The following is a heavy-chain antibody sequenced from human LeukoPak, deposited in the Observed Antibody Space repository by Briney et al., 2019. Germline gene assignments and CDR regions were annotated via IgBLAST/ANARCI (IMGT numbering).Heavy chain of an antibody. CDR3: AAERSCGSFSCGAYYFES. CDR1: GFIFSNYG. V-gene: IGHV3-21*01. CDR2: ISSSSSYI. Sequence: GGSLRLSCAASGFIFSNYGMDWVRQAPGKGLEWVSSISSSSSYIHYADSVKGRFTISRDSARNSLYLQMSSLRAEDSAVYFYAAERSCGSFSCGAYYFESWGQGTLVTASS. J-gene: IGHJ4*02. D-gene: IGHD2-21*01.